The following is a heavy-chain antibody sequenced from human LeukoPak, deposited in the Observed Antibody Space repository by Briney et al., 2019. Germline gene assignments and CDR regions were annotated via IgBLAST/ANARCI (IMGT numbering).Heavy chain of an antibody. J-gene: IGHJ4*02. CDR1: GFTFSSYA. CDR3: AKDGWDRLRYQITHDFDY. Sequence: PGGSLRLSCAASGFTFSSYAMSWVRQAPGKGLEWVSAISGSGGSTYYADSVKGRFTISRDNSKNTLYLQMNSLRAEDTAVYYCAKDGWDRLRYQITHDFDYWGQGTLVTVSS. CDR2: ISGSGGST. V-gene: IGHV3-23*01. D-gene: IGHD2-2*01.